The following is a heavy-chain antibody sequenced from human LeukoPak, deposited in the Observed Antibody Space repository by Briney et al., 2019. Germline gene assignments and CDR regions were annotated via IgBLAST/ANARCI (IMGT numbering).Heavy chain of an antibody. Sequence: PSETLSLTCAVYGGSFSGYYWSWIRQPPGKGLEWIGEINHSGSTNYNPSLKSRVTISVDTSKNQFSLKLSSVTAADTAVYYCARDGSSAYNWFDPWGQGTLVTVSS. CDR2: INHSGST. D-gene: IGHD3-22*01. J-gene: IGHJ5*02. CDR3: ARDGSSAYNWFDP. V-gene: IGHV4-34*01. CDR1: GGSFSGYY.